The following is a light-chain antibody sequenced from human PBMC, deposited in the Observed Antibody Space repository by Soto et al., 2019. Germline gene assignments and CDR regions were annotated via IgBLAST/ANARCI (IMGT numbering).Light chain of an antibody. CDR2: AAS. CDR3: QQLNSYPPFT. CDR1: QGISSY. V-gene: IGKV1-9*01. Sequence: ILLTQSPSSLSASVGDRVTITCRASQGISSYLAWSQQKPGKAPKLLIYAASTLQSGFPSRFRGSGSGTDFSLTISSLQPEDFATYYCQQLNSYPPFTIGHETRLAIK. J-gene: IGKJ5*01.